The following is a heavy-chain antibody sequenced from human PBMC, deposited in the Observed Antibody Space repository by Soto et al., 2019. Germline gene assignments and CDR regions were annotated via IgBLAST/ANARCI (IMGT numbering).Heavy chain of an antibody. Sequence: PGESLKISCKGSGYSFTSYWIGWVRQMPGKGLEWMGIIYPGDSDTRYSPSFQGQVTISADKSISTAYLQWSSLKASDTAMYYCARPVGSYYAPEHFDYWGQGTLVTVSS. D-gene: IGHD1-26*01. CDR2: IYPGDSDT. J-gene: IGHJ4*02. CDR3: ARPVGSYYAPEHFDY. CDR1: GYSFTSYW. V-gene: IGHV5-51*01.